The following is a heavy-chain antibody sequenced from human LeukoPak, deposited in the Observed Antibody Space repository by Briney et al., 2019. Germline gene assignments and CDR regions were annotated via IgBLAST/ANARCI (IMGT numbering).Heavy chain of an antibody. Sequence: SEPLSLTCTVSGGSISSDRFYWTWVRQPAGKGLEWIGRIKSSNTNYNPSLKSRVSISLDTSTNQFSLKLSSLTAADTAVYYCARVPDWTYVPDYWGQGTLVTVSS. CDR3: ARVPDWTYVPDY. V-gene: IGHV4-61*02. CDR2: IKSSNT. CDR1: GGSISSDRFY. D-gene: IGHD3-16*01. J-gene: IGHJ4*02.